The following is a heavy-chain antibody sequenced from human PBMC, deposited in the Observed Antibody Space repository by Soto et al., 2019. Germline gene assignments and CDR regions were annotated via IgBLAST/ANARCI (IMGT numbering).Heavy chain of an antibody. CDR3: ARTYSSSRMGSWFDP. V-gene: IGHV4-39*01. Sequence: SETLSLTCTVSGGSISSSSYYWGWIRQPPGKGLEWIGNIYYSGSTYYNPSLKSRVTISVDTSKNQFSLKLSSVTAADTAVYYCARTYSSSRMGSWFDPWAREPWSPSPQ. CDR1: GGSISSSSYY. J-gene: IGHJ5*02. D-gene: IGHD6-13*01. CDR2: IYYSGST.